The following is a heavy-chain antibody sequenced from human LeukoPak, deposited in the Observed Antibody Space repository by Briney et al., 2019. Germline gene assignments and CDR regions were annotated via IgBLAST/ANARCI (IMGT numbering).Heavy chain of an antibody. CDR3: ARALDEGARFDY. Sequence: WRSLRLSCTASGFTFSTYAMRWVRQAPGKWLEWVAVISYDGTNKYYADSMKGRFTISRDNSKNTLYLQMNSLRAEDTAVYYCARALDEGARFDYWGQGILVTVSS. CDR2: ISYDGTNK. V-gene: IGHV3-30-3*01. J-gene: IGHJ4*02. CDR1: GFTFSTYA.